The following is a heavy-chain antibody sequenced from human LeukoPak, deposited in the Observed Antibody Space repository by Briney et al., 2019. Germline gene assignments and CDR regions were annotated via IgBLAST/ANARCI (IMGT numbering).Heavy chain of an antibody. V-gene: IGHV3-23*01. CDR2: ISGSGGST. CDR1: GFTFSSYA. CDR3: AKGFSPSRRYSSWYWLLREYYFDY. J-gene: IGHJ4*02. Sequence: GGSLRLSCAASGFTFSSYAMSWARQAPGKGLEWVSAISGSGGSTYYADSVKGRFTISRDNSKNTLYLQMNSLRAEDTVVYYCAKGFSPSRRYSSWYWLLREYYFDYWGQGTLVTVSS. D-gene: IGHD6-13*01.